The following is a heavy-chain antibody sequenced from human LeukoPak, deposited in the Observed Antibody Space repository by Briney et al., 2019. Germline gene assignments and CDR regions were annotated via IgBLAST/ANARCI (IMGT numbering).Heavy chain of an antibody. CDR2: ISYDGSNK. Sequence: GGSLRLSCAASGFTFSTYGMHWVRQAPGKGLEWVAVISYDGSNKYYADSVKGRFTISRDNTKNSLYLQMNSLRTEDTALYYCAKDHGRGSYFFDYWGQGTLVTVSS. CDR1: GFTFSTYG. D-gene: IGHD1-26*01. CDR3: AKDHGRGSYFFDY. J-gene: IGHJ4*02. V-gene: IGHV3-30*18.